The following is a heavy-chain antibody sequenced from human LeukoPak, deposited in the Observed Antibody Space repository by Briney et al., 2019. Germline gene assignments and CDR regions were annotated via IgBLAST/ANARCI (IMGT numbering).Heavy chain of an antibody. D-gene: IGHD3-10*02. CDR1: GFSFSTSW. V-gene: IGHV3-74*01. J-gene: IGHJ6*03. Sequence: GGSLRLSCAASGFSFSTSWMHWVRHTPEKGLVWVSRINSDGSNTIYADSVKGRFTISRDNAKNSLYLQMNSLRAEDTAVYYCARAGRKSRGVDLVRKKETGYYYYMDVWGKGTTVTVSS. CDR2: INSDGSNT. CDR3: ARAGRKSRGVDLVRKKETGYYYYMDV.